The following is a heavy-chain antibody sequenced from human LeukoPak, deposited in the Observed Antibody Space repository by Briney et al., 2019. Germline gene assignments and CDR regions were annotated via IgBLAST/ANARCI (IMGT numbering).Heavy chain of an antibody. CDR1: GFTFSSYG. V-gene: IGHV3-30*03. D-gene: IGHD4-23*01. J-gene: IGHJ4*02. CDR3: ARGNNGVFDY. Sequence: TGGSLRLSCAASGFTFSSYGMHWVRQAPGKGLEWVAVISYDGSNKYYADSVKGRFTISRDNSKNTLYLQMNSLRTGDSAVYYCARGNNGVFDYWGQGALVTVSS. CDR2: ISYDGSNK.